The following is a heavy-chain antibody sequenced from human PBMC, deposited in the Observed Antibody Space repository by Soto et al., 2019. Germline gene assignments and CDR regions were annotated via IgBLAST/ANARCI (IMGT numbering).Heavy chain of an antibody. V-gene: IGHV6-1*01. J-gene: IGHJ6*03. CDR1: GDSVSSNSAA. CDR2: TYYRSRWYN. CDR3: SGTTSHQWYYMDV. Sequence: QVQLQESGPGLVKPSQTLSLTCAISGDSVSSNSAAWNWIRLSPSRGLEWLARTYYRSRWYNDYAVSVRSEITVNPDTTKNQCSLQLTSVTPEDTAVYYCSGTTSHQWYYMDVWGKGTTVTVSS. D-gene: IGHD1-7*01.